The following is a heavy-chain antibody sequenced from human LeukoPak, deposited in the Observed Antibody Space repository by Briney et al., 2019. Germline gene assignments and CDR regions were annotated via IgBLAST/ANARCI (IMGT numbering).Heavy chain of an antibody. Sequence: PSETLSLTCTGSGGSISSDYWSWIRQPPGKGLEWIGYIYYSGRTYYNPSLKSRITISVDTSKNQFSLKLSSVTAADTAVYYCARGFYSPHYWGQGTLVSVSS. CDR1: GGSISSDY. D-gene: IGHD4-11*01. CDR3: ARGFYSPHY. V-gene: IGHV4-59*01. CDR2: IYYSGRT. J-gene: IGHJ4*02.